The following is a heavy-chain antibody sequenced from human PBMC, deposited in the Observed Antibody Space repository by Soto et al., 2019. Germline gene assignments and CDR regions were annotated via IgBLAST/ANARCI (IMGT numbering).Heavy chain of an antibody. Sequence: QLHLQESGPGLLRPSETLSLTCTVSGGSLGSSGYYWGWIRQSPGKGLEWIGNIYYSGNTFYNPSPKSRVTISVDTSKNQIYLHLSAVTAADTAIFYCASIAAPGTTHFDFWGQGTLVTVSS. J-gene: IGHJ4*02. CDR1: GGSLGSSGYY. CDR2: IYYSGNT. D-gene: IGHD6-13*01. CDR3: ASIAAPGTTHFDF. V-gene: IGHV4-39*01.